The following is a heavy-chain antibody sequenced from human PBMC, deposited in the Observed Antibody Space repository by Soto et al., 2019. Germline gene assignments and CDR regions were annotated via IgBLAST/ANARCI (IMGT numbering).Heavy chain of an antibody. Sequence: QVQLVESGGGVVQPGRSLRLSCAASGFTFSSYAMHWVRQAPGKGLEWVAVISYDGSNKYYADSVKGRFTISRDNSKHPLYLQMNCLSAEDTAVYYCARDAVVTAIPDYYGMDVWGQGTTVTVSS. CDR2: ISYDGSNK. CDR3: ARDAVVTAIPDYYGMDV. D-gene: IGHD2-21*02. CDR1: GFTFSSYA. V-gene: IGHV3-30-3*01. J-gene: IGHJ6*02.